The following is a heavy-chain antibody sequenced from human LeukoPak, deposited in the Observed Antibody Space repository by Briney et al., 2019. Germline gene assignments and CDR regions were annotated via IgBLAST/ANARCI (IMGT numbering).Heavy chain of an antibody. D-gene: IGHD1-26*01. CDR2: IYYSGGT. Sequence: KPSETLCLTCTVSGGSIRSYYRSWIRHTPGKGLEWGWYIYYSGGTNYTPSLTSGVTISVETSKNKFSPKLSSVTSADTAVYYGARAHYGESYLYYFDYWGQGTLVTVSS. J-gene: IGHJ4*02. V-gene: IGHV4-59*08. CDR3: ARAHYGESYLYYFDY. CDR1: GGSIRSYY.